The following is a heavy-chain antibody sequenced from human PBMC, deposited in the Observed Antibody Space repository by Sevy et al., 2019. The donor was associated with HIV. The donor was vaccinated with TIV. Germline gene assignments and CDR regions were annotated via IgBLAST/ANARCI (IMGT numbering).Heavy chain of an antibody. J-gene: IGHJ4*02. CDR2: ISNSGNTR. CDR1: GFTLSRYG. D-gene: IGHD6-19*01. Sequence: GGSLRLSCAASGFTLSRYGMHWVRQAPGKGLDWVSYISNSGNTRKYADSVKGRFTISRDNAKNSLYLQMNSLRAEDTAVYYCAREMSSSRGDLDYWGQGTLVTVSS. CDR3: AREMSSSRGDLDY. V-gene: IGHV3-48*04.